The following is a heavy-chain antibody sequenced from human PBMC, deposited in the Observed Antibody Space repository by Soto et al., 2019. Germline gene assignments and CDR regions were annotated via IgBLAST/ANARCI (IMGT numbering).Heavy chain of an antibody. CDR1: GAPITSSY. Sequence: SETLSLTCTVSGAPITSSYWTWIRQPPGKGLEWVGAVYHTGSVNYNPSLRSRVTMSVDTSKDQFSLKLNSVTAADTAVYYCGREGGYGGRVEYWGQGALVTVS. J-gene: IGHJ4*02. V-gene: IGHV4-59*01. CDR3: GREGGYGGRVEY. D-gene: IGHD5-12*01. CDR2: VYHTGSV.